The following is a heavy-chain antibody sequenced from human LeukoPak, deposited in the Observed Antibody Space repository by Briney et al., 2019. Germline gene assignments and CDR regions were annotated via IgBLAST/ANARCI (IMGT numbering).Heavy chain of an antibody. CDR1: GFTFSTYA. CDR2: ISAGSDNT. Sequence: PGGSLRLSCTASGFTFSTYAMNWVRQAPGKGLEWVSAISAGSDNTYYADSVKGRFTISRDNSKNTLHLQMNSLTPDDTAVYYCAKDSFWSDSSGYSKPTTFDSWGQGTLVTVSS. V-gene: IGHV3-23*01. D-gene: IGHD3-22*01. CDR3: AKDSFWSDSSGYSKPTTFDS. J-gene: IGHJ4*02.